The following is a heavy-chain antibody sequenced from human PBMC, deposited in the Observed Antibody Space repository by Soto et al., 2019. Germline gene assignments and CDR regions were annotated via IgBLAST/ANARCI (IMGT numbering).Heavy chain of an antibody. J-gene: IGHJ6*02. CDR3: AKDFGYSSSSASTPYYYYGMDV. D-gene: IGHD6-6*01. CDR2: ISWNSGSI. Sequence: PGGSRRLSCAASGFTFDDYAMHWVRQAPGKGLEWVSGISWNSGSIGYADSVKGRFTISRDNAKNSLYLQMNSLRAEDKALYYCAKDFGYSSSSASTPYYYYGMDVWGQGTTVTVSS. V-gene: IGHV3-9*01. CDR1: GFTFDDYA.